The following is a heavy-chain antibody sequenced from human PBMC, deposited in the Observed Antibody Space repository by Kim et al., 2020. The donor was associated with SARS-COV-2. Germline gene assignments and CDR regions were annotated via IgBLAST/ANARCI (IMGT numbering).Heavy chain of an antibody. D-gene: IGHD2-2*01. CDR3: AKASRFRAIPAAPDY. CDR1: GFTFSSYA. Sequence: GGSLRLSCAASGFTFSSYAMHWIRQAPGKGLEWVADIWYDGSSYYYVDSVKGRFTISRDNPKNTLYLEMNSLRPEDTAVYYCAKASRFRAIPAAPDYWGQGTLVTVSS. J-gene: IGHJ4*02. V-gene: IGHV3-33*06. CDR2: IWYDGSSY.